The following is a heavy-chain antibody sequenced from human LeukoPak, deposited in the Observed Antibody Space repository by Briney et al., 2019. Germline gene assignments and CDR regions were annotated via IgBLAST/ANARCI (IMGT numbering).Heavy chain of an antibody. CDR2: ISGSGGST. J-gene: IGHJ5*02. CDR1: GFTFSSYA. CDR3: AKRDPAHGSIAAAGTHTWNWFDP. D-gene: IGHD6-13*01. V-gene: IGHV3-23*01. Sequence: PGGSLRLSCAASGFTFSSYAMSWVRQAPGKGLEWVSAISGSGGSTYYADSVKGRFTISRDNSKNTLYLQMNSLRAEDTAVYYCAKRDPAHGSIAAAGTHTWNWFDPWGQGTLVTVSS.